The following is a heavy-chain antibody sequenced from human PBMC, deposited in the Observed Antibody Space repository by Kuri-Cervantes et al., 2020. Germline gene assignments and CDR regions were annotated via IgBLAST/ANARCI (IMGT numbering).Heavy chain of an antibody. V-gene: IGHV4-4*02. CDR3: ARAECSGVNCQLGGSGYFDY. Sequence: SETLSLTCSVSGGSISSSNWWSWVGQPPGKGLEWMGENYHSGSTNYNPSLMSRVTISVDTSKNQFSLKLSSVTAADTAVYYCARAECSGVNCQLGGSGYFDYWGQGTLVTVSS. J-gene: IGHJ4*02. CDR1: GGSISSSNW. D-gene: IGHD2-15*01. CDR2: NYHSGST.